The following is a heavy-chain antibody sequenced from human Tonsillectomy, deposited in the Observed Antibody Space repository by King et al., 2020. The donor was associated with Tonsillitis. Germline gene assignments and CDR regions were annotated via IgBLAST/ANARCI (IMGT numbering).Heavy chain of an antibody. Sequence: VQLVESGGGVVQPGRSLRLSCAASGFSFSNYGMHWVRQAPGKGLEWVAVIWYDGSNKYYADSMKGRFTISRDNSKNTLYLQMNSLRAEDTAMYYCARAGGRYLGHFDYWGQGTLVTVSS. J-gene: IGHJ4*02. CDR3: ARAGGRYLGHFDY. V-gene: IGHV3-33*01. CDR2: IWYDGSNK. CDR1: GFSFSNYG. D-gene: IGHD1-26*01.